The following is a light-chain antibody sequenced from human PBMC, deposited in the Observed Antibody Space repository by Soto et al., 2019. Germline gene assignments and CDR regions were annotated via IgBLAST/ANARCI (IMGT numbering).Light chain of an antibody. J-gene: IGKJ5*01. CDR2: FGS. Sequence: EIVITQSPLTLPFTPVDPSSISCRSSQSLLYNNTYNYLDWYVQKPGQSPQLLIYFGSNRAPGVPDRFSGSGSGTDFTLKINRVEAEDVGTYYCMQALQSLTFGQGTRLEIK. V-gene: IGKV2-28*01. CDR1: QSLLYNNTYNY. CDR3: MQALQSLT.